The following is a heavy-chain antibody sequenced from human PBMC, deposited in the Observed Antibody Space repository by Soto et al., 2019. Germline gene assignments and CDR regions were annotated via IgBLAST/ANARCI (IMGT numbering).Heavy chain of an antibody. V-gene: IGHV5-51*01. CDR3: ARHPPYYYGSGSYFDY. Sequence: PGESLKISCKGSGYSFTSYWIGWVRQMPGKGLEWMGIIYPGDSDTRYSPSFQGQVTISADKSISTAYLQWSSLKASDTAMYYCARHPPYYYGSGSYFDYWGQGTLVTVSS. J-gene: IGHJ4*02. CDR2: IYPGDSDT. CDR1: GYSFTSYW. D-gene: IGHD3-10*01.